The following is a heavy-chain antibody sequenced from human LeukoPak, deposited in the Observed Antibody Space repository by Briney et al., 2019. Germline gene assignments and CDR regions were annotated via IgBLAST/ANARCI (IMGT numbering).Heavy chain of an antibody. Sequence: SETLSLTCAVYGGSFSGYYWSWIRQPPGKGLEWIGEINHSGSTNYNPSLKSRVTISVDTSKNQFSLKLSSVTAADTAVYYCARGLPDSWSGYCRFDYWGQGTLVTVSS. CDR3: ARGLPDSWSGYCRFDY. CDR1: GGSFSGYY. D-gene: IGHD3-3*01. V-gene: IGHV4-34*01. J-gene: IGHJ4*02. CDR2: INHSGST.